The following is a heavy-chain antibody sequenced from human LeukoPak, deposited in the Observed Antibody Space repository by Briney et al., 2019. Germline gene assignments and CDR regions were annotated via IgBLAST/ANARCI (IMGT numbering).Heavy chain of an antibody. J-gene: IGHJ4*02. CDR1: GGSISSGDYY. CDR3: ARLTLNYYDSSFDY. D-gene: IGHD3-22*01. Sequence: SETLSLTCTVSGGSISSGDYYWSWIRQPPGKGLEWIGYIYYSGSTYYNPSLKSRVTISVDTSKNQFSLKLSSVTAADTAVYYCARLTLNYYDSSFDYWGQGTLVTVSS. CDR2: IYYSGST. V-gene: IGHV4-30-4*01.